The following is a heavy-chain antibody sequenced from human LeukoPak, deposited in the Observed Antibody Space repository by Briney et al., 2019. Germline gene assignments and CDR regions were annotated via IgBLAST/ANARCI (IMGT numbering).Heavy chain of an antibody. CDR2: IYYGGST. J-gene: IGHJ4*02. Sequence: SETLSLTCTVSGGSISSGGYYWSWIRQHPGKGLEWIGYIYYGGSTYYNPSLKSRVTISVDTSKNQFSLKLSSVTAADTAVYYCAREASGGIFDYWGQGTLVTVSS. D-gene: IGHD2-15*01. CDR1: GGSISSGGYY. CDR3: AREASGGIFDY. V-gene: IGHV4-31*03.